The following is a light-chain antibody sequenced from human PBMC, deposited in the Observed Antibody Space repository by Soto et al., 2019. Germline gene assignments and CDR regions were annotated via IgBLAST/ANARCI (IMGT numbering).Light chain of an antibody. V-gene: IGKV1-5*03. CDR3: QQYNSYSYT. CDR2: KAS. CDR1: QSISSW. J-gene: IGKJ2*01. Sequence: EIQITQSPSTLSASVGDRVTITCRASQSISSWLAWYQQKPGKAPKLLIYKASSLESGVPSRFSGSGSGTEFTLTISSLQPDDFATYYCQQYNSYSYTFGQGTKLEIK.